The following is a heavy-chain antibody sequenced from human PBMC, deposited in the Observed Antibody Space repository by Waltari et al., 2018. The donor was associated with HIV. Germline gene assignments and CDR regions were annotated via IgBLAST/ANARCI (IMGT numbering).Heavy chain of an antibody. CDR1: GGSFSGYY. J-gene: IGHJ6*02. CDR3: ARDCSGGSCYKGYRYYYYYGMDV. Sequence: QVQLQQWGAGLLKPSETLSLTCAVYGGSFSGYYWSWIRQPPGKGLEWIGEINHSGSTNYNPSLKSRVTISVDTSKNQFSLKLSSVTAADTAVYYCARDCSGGSCYKGYRYYYYYGMDVWDQGP. D-gene: IGHD2-15*01. CDR2: INHSGST. V-gene: IGHV4-34*01.